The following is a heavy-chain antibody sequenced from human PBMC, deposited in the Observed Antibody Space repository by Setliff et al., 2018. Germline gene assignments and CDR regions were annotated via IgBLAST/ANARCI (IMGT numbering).Heavy chain of an antibody. V-gene: IGHV3-7*01. D-gene: IGHD3-10*01. CDR3: FGAGTCSY. Sequence: GGSLRLSCGASGFTYKNDWVSWVRQAPGKGLEWLASINPDGSEKYYVDSVKGRFTISRDNARNSLSLQINSLRTEDTAVYYCFGAGTCSYWGQGTLVT. CDR1: GFTYKNDW. J-gene: IGHJ4*02. CDR2: INPDGSEK.